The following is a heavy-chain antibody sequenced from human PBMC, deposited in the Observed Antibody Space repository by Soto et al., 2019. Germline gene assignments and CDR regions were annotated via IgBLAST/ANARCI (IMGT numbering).Heavy chain of an antibody. V-gene: IGHV4-34*01. CDR2: INHSGST. CDR3: ARDKITGLFDY. Sequence: QVQLQQWGAGLLKPSETLSLTCAVSGGSFSGYYWTWIRQPPGTGLEWIGKINHSGSTNYNPSLKSRVTISVDTSKNQFSLKLTSVTAADTAVYYCARDKITGLFDYWGQGTLVTVSS. D-gene: IGHD2-8*02. J-gene: IGHJ4*02. CDR1: GGSFSGYY.